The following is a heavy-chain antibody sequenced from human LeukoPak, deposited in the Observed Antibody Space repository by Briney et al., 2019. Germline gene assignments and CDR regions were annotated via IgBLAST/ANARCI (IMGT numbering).Heavy chain of an antibody. CDR3: ATQLTYYDFWSGPRGHFDY. D-gene: IGHD3-3*01. CDR2: ISSSGSTI. V-gene: IGHV3-11*04. Sequence: PGGXLRLSCAASGFTFSDYYMSWLRQAPGKGLEWVSYISSSGSTIYYADSVKGRFTISRDNAKNSLYLQMNSLRAEDTAVYYCATQLTYYDFWSGPRGHFDYWGQGTLVTVSS. CDR1: GFTFSDYY. J-gene: IGHJ4*02.